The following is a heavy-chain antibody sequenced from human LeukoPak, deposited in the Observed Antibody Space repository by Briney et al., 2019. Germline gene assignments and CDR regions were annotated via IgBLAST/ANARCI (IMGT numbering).Heavy chain of an antibody. CDR2: ISGYNGNT. D-gene: IGHD3-10*01. Sequence: GASVKVSCKASGYTFTSYGFNWVRQAPGQGLEWMGWISGYNGNTNYAQKLQGRVTMTTDTSTSTAYMELRSLRSDDTAAYYCARSISMVRGAIRDAFDIWGQGTTVTVSS. CDR1: GYTFTSYG. CDR3: ARSISMVRGAIRDAFDI. J-gene: IGHJ3*02. V-gene: IGHV1-18*01.